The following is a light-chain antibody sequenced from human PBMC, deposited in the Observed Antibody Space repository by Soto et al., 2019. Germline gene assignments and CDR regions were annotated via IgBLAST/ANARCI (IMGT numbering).Light chain of an antibody. CDR3: QQYYSTPWT. CDR1: QSVLYSSNNKNY. J-gene: IGKJ1*01. CDR2: WAS. V-gene: IGKV4-1*01. Sequence: DIVMTQSPDSLAVSLGERATINCKSSQSVLYSSNNKNYLAWYRQKPGQPLKLLFYWASTRESGVPDRFSGSGSETDFTLTIRSLQAEDVAVYYYQQYYSTPWTFGQGTKVEIK.